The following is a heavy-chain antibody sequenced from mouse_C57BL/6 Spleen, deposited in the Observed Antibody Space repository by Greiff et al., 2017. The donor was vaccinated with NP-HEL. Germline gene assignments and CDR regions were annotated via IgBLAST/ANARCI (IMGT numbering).Heavy chain of an antibody. D-gene: IGHD3-2*02. CDR1: GYTFTDYY. V-gene: IGHV1-26*01. CDR2: INPNNGGT. CDR3: AREGGGSGPLDY. J-gene: IGHJ2*01. Sequence: EVQLQQSGPELVKPGASVKISCKASGYTFTDYYMNWVKQSHGKSLEWIGDINPNNGGTSYNQKFKGKATLTVDKSSSTAYMELRSLTSEDSAVYYCAREGGGSGPLDYWGQGTTLTVSS.